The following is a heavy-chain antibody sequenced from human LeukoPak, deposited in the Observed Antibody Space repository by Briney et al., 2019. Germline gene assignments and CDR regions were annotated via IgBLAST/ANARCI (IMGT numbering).Heavy chain of an antibody. CDR1: GFTFSNSD. V-gene: IGHV3-13*04. Sequence: GGSLRLSCTASGFTFSNSDMHWVRQVTGKGLEWVSGIGTAGDTNYLDSVKGRFTISRENAKNSLYLQMNSLRAGDTAVYYCARGVPGGLDYWGQGTLVTVSS. CDR2: IGTAGDT. D-gene: IGHD3-10*01. J-gene: IGHJ4*02. CDR3: ARGVPGGLDY.